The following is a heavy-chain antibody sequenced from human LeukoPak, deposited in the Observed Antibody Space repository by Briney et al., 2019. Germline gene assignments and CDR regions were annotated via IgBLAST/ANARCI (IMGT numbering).Heavy chain of an antibody. V-gene: IGHV4-61*01. D-gene: IGHD3-22*01. CDR1: GGSVSGGSYY. Sequence: SETLSLTCTVSGGSVSGGSYYWTWIRQPPGKGLEWIGYFYSSGSTNYHPSLKSRVTISADTSKNQFSLKLSSVTAADTAMYYCATVLYYDSSGYERWGQGTLVTVSS. CDR3: ATVLYYDSSGYER. CDR2: FYSSGST. J-gene: IGHJ4*02.